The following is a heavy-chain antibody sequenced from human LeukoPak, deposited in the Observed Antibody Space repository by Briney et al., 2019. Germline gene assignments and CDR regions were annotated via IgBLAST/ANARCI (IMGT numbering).Heavy chain of an antibody. CDR3: ARHALPQWDYYFDY. J-gene: IGHJ4*02. CDR1: GGSVSSGSYY. D-gene: IGHD1-26*01. Sequence: PSETLSLTCTVSGGSVSSGSYYWSWIRQPPGKGLEWIGYIYYSGSTNYNPSLKSRVTISIDTSKNQFSLRLSSVTAADTAVYYCARHALPQWDYYFDYWGQGTLVTVSS. V-gene: IGHV4-61*01. CDR2: IYYSGST.